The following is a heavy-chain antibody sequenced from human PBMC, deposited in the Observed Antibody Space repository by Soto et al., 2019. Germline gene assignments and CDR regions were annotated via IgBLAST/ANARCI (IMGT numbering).Heavy chain of an antibody. CDR2: IWYDGSNK. CDR3: AREWGYCSGGSCYLAGGFDP. D-gene: IGHD2-15*01. J-gene: IGHJ5*02. V-gene: IGHV3-33*01. Sequence: GGSLRLSCAASGFTFSSYGMHWVRQAPGKGLEWVAVIWYDGSNKYYADSVKGRFTISRDNSKNTLYLQMNSLRAEDTAVYYCAREWGYCSGGSCYLAGGFDPWGQGTLVTVSS. CDR1: GFTFSSYG.